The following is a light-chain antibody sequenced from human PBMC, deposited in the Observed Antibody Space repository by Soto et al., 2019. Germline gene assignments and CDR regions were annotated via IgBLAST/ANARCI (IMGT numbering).Light chain of an antibody. Sequence: QSVLTQPASVSGSPGQSTTISCTGTSSDVGDYDLVSWFQQHPGKAPKLLIFESSKRPSGVSIRFSGSRSGNTASLTVSGLQAEDEADYFCCSYAGYSYVFGTGTKVTVL. J-gene: IGLJ1*01. V-gene: IGLV2-23*01. CDR1: SSDVGDYDL. CDR2: ESS. CDR3: CSYAGYSYV.